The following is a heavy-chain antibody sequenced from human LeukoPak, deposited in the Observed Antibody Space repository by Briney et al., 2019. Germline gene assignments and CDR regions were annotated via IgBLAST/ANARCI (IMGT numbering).Heavy chain of an antibody. J-gene: IGHJ4*02. CDR3: VGADTR. Sequence: PGGSLRLSCAASGFTFSSYWMSWVRQAPGKGLGWVANINQDGSELYYVDSVKGRFTISRDDAKNSLYLQMNSLRAEDTAVYYCVGADTRWGQGTLVTVSS. CDR1: GFTFSSYW. V-gene: IGHV3-7*01. CDR2: INQDGSEL.